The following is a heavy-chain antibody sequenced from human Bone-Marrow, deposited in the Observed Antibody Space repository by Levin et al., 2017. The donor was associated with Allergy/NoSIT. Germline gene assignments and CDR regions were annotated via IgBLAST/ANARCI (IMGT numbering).Heavy chain of an antibody. D-gene: IGHD2-15*01. CDR3: ARGGYCGGGSCYPPPYYFDI. Sequence: SQTLSLTCTVSGGSNNNSYWSWIRQPPGKGLEYIGYLYNSGSTNYNPSLKSRVTMSVDTSKNQFFLKLSSVSAADTAVYYRARGGYCGGGSCYPPPYYFDIWGQGTMVTVSS. CDR2: LYNSGST. J-gene: IGHJ3*02. CDR1: GGSNNNSY. V-gene: IGHV4-59*01.